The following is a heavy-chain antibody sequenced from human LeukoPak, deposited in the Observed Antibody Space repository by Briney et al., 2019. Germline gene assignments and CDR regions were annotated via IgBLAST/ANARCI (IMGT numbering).Heavy chain of an antibody. V-gene: IGHV4-39*07. CDR1: GGSISSSSYY. Sequence: SETLSLTCTVSGGSISSSSYYWGWIRQPPGKGLEWIGSIYYSGSTYYNPSLKSRVTISVDTSKNQFSLKLSSVTAADTAVYYCASQKGDYYGSGSYSPPFYYYYMDVWGKGTTVTVSS. J-gene: IGHJ6*03. CDR2: IYYSGST. D-gene: IGHD3-10*01. CDR3: ASQKGDYYGSGSYSPPFYYYYMDV.